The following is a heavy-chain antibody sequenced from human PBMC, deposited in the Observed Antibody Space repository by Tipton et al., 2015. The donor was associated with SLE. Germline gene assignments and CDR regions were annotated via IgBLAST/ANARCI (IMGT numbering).Heavy chain of an antibody. J-gene: IGHJ4*02. CDR2: INHSGST. CDR1: GGSFSGNY. CDR3: ASCIAVAGFYFDY. D-gene: IGHD6-19*01. Sequence: TLSLTCAVYGGSFSGNYWSWIRQPPGKGLEWIGEINHSGSTNYNPSLKSRVTISVDTSKNQFSLKLSSVTAADTAVYYCASCIAVAGFYFDYWGQGTLVTVSS. V-gene: IGHV4-34*01.